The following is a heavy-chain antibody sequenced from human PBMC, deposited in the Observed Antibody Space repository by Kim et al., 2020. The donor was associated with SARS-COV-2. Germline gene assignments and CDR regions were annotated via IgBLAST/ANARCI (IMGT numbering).Heavy chain of an antibody. V-gene: IGHV3-33*05. Sequence: GGSLRLSCTASGFTFSSYAMHWVRQAPCKGLEWMAFISYDGSNTYYADSVKGRFTISRDNSKNTLYLQMNSLRAEDTAVYYCARDFRGDFDYWGQGTLV. J-gene: IGHJ4*02. CDR1: GFTFSSYA. D-gene: IGHD3-10*01. CDR2: ISYDGSNT. CDR3: ARDFRGDFDY.